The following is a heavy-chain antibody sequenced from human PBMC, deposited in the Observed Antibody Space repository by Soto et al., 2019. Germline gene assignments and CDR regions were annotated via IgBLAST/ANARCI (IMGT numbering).Heavy chain of an antibody. J-gene: IGHJ6*02. Sequence: ESGGGVVQPGRSLRLSCAASGFTFSSYGMHWVRQAPGKGLEWVAVIWYDGSNKYYADSVKGRFTISRDNSKNTLYLQMNSLRAEDTAVYYCARDMQLWGPRDYGMDVWGQGTTVTVSS. D-gene: IGHD5-18*01. CDR3: ARDMQLWGPRDYGMDV. CDR1: GFTFSSYG. V-gene: IGHV3-33*01. CDR2: IWYDGSNK.